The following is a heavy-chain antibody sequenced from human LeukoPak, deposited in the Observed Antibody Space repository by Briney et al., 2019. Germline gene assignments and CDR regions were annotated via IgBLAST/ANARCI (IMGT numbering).Heavy chain of an antibody. CDR3: ARDPRRGSELDY. CDR2: INPSGGGT. CDR1: GYTFTSYG. D-gene: IGHD3-10*01. Sequence: ASVKVSCKASGYTFTSYGISWVRQAPGQGLEWMGIINPSGGGTSYAQKFQGRVTMTRDTSTSTVYMELSSLRSEDTAVYYCARDPRRGSELDYWGQGTLVTVSS. J-gene: IGHJ4*02. V-gene: IGHV1-46*01.